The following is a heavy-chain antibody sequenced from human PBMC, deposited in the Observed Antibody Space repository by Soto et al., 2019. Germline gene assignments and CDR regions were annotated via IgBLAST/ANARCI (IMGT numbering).Heavy chain of an antibody. J-gene: IGHJ3*02. Sequence: QLQLQESGPGLVKPSETLCLTCTVSGGSISSSSYYWGWIRQPSGKGLEWIGSIYYSGSTYYNPSLKSRVTISVDTSKNQFSLKLSSVTAADTAVYYCASHERDIVVVVAATLAPIDAFDIWGQGTMVTVSS. D-gene: IGHD2-15*01. V-gene: IGHV4-39*01. CDR3: ASHERDIVVVVAATLAPIDAFDI. CDR2: IYYSGST. CDR1: GGSISSSSYY.